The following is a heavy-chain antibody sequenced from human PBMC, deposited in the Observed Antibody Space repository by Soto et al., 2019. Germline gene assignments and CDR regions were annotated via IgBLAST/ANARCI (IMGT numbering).Heavy chain of an antibody. CDR2: IYNSGST. J-gene: IGHJ6*02. CDR1: GDSVSRYY. V-gene: IGHV4-59*02. CDR3: ARAPTYSYGSGTPYYFYAMDV. Sequence: SETLSLTCTVSGDSVSRYYWNWIRQPPGKGLEWIGYIYNSGSTNYNPSLKSRVTISVDTSKNQHSLTLTSVTAADTAVYYCARAPTYSYGSGTPYYFYAMDVWGQGTTVTVSS. D-gene: IGHD3-10*01.